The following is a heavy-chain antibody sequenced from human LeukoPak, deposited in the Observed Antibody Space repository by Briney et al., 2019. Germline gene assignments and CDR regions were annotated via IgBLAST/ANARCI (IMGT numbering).Heavy chain of an antibody. V-gene: IGHV3-21*01. D-gene: IGHD2-2*01. Sequence: PGGSLRLSCAASGFTFSSYSMNWVRQAPGKGLEWVSSISSSSSYIYCADSVKGRFTISRDNAKNSLYLQMNSLRAEDTAVYYCARDQRYCSSTSCPYYFDYWGQGTLVTVSS. J-gene: IGHJ4*02. CDR3: ARDQRYCSSTSCPYYFDY. CDR1: GFTFSSYS. CDR2: ISSSSSYI.